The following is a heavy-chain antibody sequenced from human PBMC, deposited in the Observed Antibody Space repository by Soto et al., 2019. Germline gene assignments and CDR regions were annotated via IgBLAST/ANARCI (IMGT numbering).Heavy chain of an antibody. CDR1: GFTFSSYA. CDR3: AKAFLSMVRGVPLDY. J-gene: IGHJ4*02. Sequence: GGSLSLSCAASGFTFSSYAMSWVRQAPGKGLEWVSAISGSGGSTYYADSVKGRFTISRDNSKNTLYLQMNSLRAEDTAVYYCAKAFLSMVRGVPLDYWGQGTLVTAPQ. V-gene: IGHV3-23*01. CDR2: ISGSGGST. D-gene: IGHD3-10*01.